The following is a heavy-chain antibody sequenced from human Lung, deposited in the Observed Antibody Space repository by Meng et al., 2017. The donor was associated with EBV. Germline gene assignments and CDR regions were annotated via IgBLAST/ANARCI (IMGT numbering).Heavy chain of an antibody. CDR1: GGSISSGGYS. CDR2: IYHSGST. D-gene: IGHD4-11*01. J-gene: IGHJ4*02. V-gene: IGHV4-30-2*05. Sequence: LQLKESGPGLVKPSKTLSLPCAVAGGSISSGGYSWSWIRQPPGKGLEWIGYIYHSGSTYYNPSLKSRVTISVDTSKNQFSLKLSSVTAADTAVYYCAATVNDGYFDYWGQETLVTVSS. CDR3: AATVNDGYFDY.